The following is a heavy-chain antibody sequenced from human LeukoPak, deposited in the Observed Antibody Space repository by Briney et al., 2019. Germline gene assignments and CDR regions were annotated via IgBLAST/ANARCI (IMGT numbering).Heavy chain of an antibody. J-gene: IGHJ3*02. CDR2: VNPNSGGT. Sequence: ASVKVSCKASGYTFTGYYMHWVRQAPGQGLEWMGWVNPNSGGTNYAQKFQGRVTMTRDTSISTAYMELSRLRSDDTAVYYCARDKGGGCSSTCCYDAFDIWGQGTMVTVSS. CDR1: GYTFTGYY. CDR3: ARDKGGGCSSTCCYDAFDI. V-gene: IGHV1-2*02. D-gene: IGHD2-2*01.